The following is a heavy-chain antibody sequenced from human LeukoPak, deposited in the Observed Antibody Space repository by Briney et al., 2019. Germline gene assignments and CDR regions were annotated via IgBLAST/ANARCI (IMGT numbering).Heavy chain of an antibody. J-gene: IGHJ3*02. D-gene: IGHD3-10*01. V-gene: IGHV3-66*01. CDR1: GFTVSSNY. Sequence: GGSLRLSCAASGFTVSSNYMSWVRQAPGKGLEWVSVIYSGGSTYYADSVKGRFTISRDNSKNTLYLQMNSLRAEDTAVYYCASRFGELSAGAFDIWGQGTMVTVSS. CDR3: ASRFGELSAGAFDI. CDR2: IYSGGST.